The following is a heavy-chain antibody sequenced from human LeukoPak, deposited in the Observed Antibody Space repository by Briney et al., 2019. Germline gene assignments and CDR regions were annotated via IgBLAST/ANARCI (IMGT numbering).Heavy chain of an antibody. V-gene: IGHV4-59*11. D-gene: IGHD5/OR15-5a*01. CDR2: IYYSGST. CDR1: GGSISSHC. Sequence: SETLSLTCTVSGGSISSHCWSWIRQPPGKGLEWIGYIYYSGSTNYNPSLKSRVTISVDTSKNQFSLKLSSVTAADTAVYYCARQVFWFDPWGQGTLVTVSS. J-gene: IGHJ5*02. CDR3: ARQVFWFDP.